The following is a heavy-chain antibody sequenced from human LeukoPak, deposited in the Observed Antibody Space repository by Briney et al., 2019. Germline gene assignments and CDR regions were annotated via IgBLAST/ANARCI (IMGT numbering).Heavy chain of an antibody. CDR3: ARGLSAYDFWSGYYYYFDY. Sequence: GASVKVSCKASGYTFTSYGISWVRQAPGQGLEWMGWISAYNGNTNYAQKLQGRVTMTTDTSTSTAYMELRSLRSDDTAVYYCARGLSAYDFWSGYYYYFDYWGQGTLVTVSS. D-gene: IGHD3-3*01. V-gene: IGHV1-18*01. CDR2: ISAYNGNT. CDR1: GYTFTSYG. J-gene: IGHJ4*02.